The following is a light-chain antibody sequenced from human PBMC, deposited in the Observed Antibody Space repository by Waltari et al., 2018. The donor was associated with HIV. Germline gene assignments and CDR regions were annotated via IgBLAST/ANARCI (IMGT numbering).Light chain of an antibody. CDR1: SSNIENDN. CDR3: VGWDSRLRGYV. V-gene: IGLV1-47*01. CDR2: KDT. J-gene: IGLJ1*01. Sequence: QSVLTQPPSAPGASGQRVTISCSGSSSNIENDNVYWYQQFPGAAPKLLIYKDTQRPSGVPDRFTGSKSGTSASLAIGGLRSDDEADYYCVGWDSRLRGYVFGAGTKVTVL.